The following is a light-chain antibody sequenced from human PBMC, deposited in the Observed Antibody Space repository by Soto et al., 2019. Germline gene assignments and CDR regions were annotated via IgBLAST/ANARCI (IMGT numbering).Light chain of an antibody. Sequence: EIVMTQSPATLSVSPGVRATLSCRASQSVSSKLAWYQQKPGQAPRLLIYGASTRATGIPARFSGSGSGTEFTLTISSLQSEDFAVYYCQHNNNGPMYTFGQGTKLEIK. J-gene: IGKJ2*01. CDR3: QHNNNGPMYT. CDR1: QSVSSK. V-gene: IGKV3-15*01. CDR2: GAS.